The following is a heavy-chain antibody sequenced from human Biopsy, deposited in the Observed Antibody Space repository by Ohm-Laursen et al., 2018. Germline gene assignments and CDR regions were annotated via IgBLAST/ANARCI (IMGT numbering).Heavy chain of an antibody. V-gene: IGHV3-23*01. Sequence: SLRLSCTASGFTFRNYALTWVRQAPGKVLERVSAIGGGGSPTLYADSVKGRFTISRDDSKNTLYLQMNSLRVEDTAVYFCSKLGGDPAPFDRASDVWSRGTKVTVSS. CDR1: GFTFRNYA. J-gene: IGHJ3*01. CDR2: IGGGGSPT. D-gene: IGHD2-21*02. CDR3: SKLGGDPAPFDRASDV.